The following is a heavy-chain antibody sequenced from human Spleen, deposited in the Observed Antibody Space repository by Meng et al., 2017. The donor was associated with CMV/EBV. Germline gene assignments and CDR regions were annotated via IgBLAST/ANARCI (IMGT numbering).Heavy chain of an antibody. V-gene: IGHV3-21*01. CDR2: ITSGSHNM. CDR1: GVTFSSYA. CDR3: ARDSADSNGYHWAYFAY. D-gene: IGHD3-22*01. J-gene: IGHJ4*02. Sequence: GESLKISCVDSGVTFSSYAMNWVRQAPGKGLEWVSSITSGSHNMYYADSVKGRFTISRDNAKNSLYLQMNSLRADDTAVYYCARDSADSNGYHWAYFAYWGQGTLVTVSS.